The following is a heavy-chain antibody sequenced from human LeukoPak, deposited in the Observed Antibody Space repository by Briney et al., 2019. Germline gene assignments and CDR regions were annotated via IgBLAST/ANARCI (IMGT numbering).Heavy chain of an antibody. CDR3: ARDEGERYFDY. J-gene: IGHJ4*02. V-gene: IGHV3-21*05. Sequence: GGSLRLSCAASGFIFSNYGMNWVRQAPGKGLEWISYIRSGNSYTHYADSVQGRFTISRDNAKNSLYLQMNSLRAEDTAVYYCARDEGERYFDYWGQGTLVTVSS. D-gene: IGHD2-21*01. CDR1: GFIFSNYG. CDR2: IRSGNSYT.